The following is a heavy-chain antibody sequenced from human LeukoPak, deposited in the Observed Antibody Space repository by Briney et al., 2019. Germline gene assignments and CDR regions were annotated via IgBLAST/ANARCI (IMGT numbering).Heavy chain of an antibody. CDR2: IRYDGSNK. Sequence: GGSLRLSXAASGFTFGSYGMHWVRQTPGQGREWMAFIRYDGSNKYYADSVKGRFTISRDNSKNTLYLQMNSLRAEDTAVYYCAKEKIFGVVIDYWGQGTLVTVSS. J-gene: IGHJ4*02. D-gene: IGHD3-3*01. CDR3: AKEKIFGVVIDY. CDR1: GFTFGSYG. V-gene: IGHV3-30*02.